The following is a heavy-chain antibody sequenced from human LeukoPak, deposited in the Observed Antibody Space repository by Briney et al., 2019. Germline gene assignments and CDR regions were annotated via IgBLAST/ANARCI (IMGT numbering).Heavy chain of an antibody. V-gene: IGHV1-18*01. D-gene: IGHD5-18*01. CDR2: ISAYNGNT. CDR3: ARVRVDTAMVTRIFDC. CDR1: GYTFTSYG. Sequence: GASVKVSCKASGYTFTSYGISWVRQAPGQGLEWMGWISAYNGNTNYAQKLQGRVTMTTDTSTSTAYMELRSLRSDDTAVYYCARVRVDTAMVTRIFDCWGQGTLVTVSS. J-gene: IGHJ4*02.